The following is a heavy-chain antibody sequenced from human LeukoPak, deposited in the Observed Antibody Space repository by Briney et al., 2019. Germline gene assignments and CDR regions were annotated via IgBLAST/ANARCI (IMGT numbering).Heavy chain of an antibody. CDR2: ISNDGSNE. J-gene: IGHJ4*02. V-gene: IGHV3-30-3*01. Sequence: GGSLRLSCAASGFTFSRFAMYWVRQAPGKGLEWVVIISNDGSNEYYADSVKGRFTISRDNSKNTLYLQMNSLRAEDTAVYYCARGQLWLLSYWGQGTLVTVSS. D-gene: IGHD5-18*01. CDR3: ARGQLWLLSY. CDR1: GFTFSRFA.